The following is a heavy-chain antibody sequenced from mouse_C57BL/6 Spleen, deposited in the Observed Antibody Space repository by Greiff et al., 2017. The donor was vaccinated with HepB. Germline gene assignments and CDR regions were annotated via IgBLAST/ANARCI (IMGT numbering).Heavy chain of an antibody. Sequence: VQLQESGAELVRPGASVTLSCKASGYTFTDYEMHWVKQTPVHGLEWIGAIDPETGGTAYNQKFKGKAILTADKSSSTAYMELRSLTSEDSAVYYCTRTEDGYYWGQGTTLTVSS. CDR3: TRTEDGYY. CDR2: IDPETGGT. D-gene: IGHD2-3*01. V-gene: IGHV1-15*01. CDR1: GYTFTDYE. J-gene: IGHJ2*01.